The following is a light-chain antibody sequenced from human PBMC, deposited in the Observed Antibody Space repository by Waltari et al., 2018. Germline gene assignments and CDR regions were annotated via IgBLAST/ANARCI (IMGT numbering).Light chain of an antibody. J-gene: IGKJ1*01. Sequence: DIQLTQSPSFLSVSVGDRVTITCRASQGISSSLAWYQQKPGKAPKLLVNAASSLQSGVPSRFSGSGSGTEFTLTISSLQPDDFATYYCQQYNSYPWTFGQGTKVEIK. CDR2: AAS. V-gene: IGKV1-9*01. CDR1: QGISSS. CDR3: QQYNSYPWT.